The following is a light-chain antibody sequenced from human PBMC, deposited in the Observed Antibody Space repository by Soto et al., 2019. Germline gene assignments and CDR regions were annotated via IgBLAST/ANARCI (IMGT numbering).Light chain of an antibody. V-gene: IGLV2-11*01. CDR3: CSYAGSYTWV. CDR2: DVT. Sequence: QSVLTQPRSVSGSPGQSVTISCTGTSSDVGDYHYVSWYQHHPGKAPKLMIYDVTKRPSGVPNRFSGSKSGNTASLTISVLQAEDEADYYCCSYAGSYTWVFGGGTKLTVL. J-gene: IGLJ3*02. CDR1: SSDVGDYHY.